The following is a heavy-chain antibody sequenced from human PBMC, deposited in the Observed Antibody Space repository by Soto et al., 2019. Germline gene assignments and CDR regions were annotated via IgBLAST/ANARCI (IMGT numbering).Heavy chain of an antibody. CDR2: ISATGGGT. CDR3: AKDSRAGSNYAFYFDF. CDR1: GFKFSNYA. V-gene: IGHV3-23*01. J-gene: IGHJ4*02. Sequence: GGSLRLSCAASGFKFSNYAMSWVRQAPGKGLEWVSLISATGGGTYYADSVKGRFTISRDNSHNTLYLQVHSLTAEDTAVYYCAKDSRAGSNYAFYFDFWGQGA. D-gene: IGHD4-4*01.